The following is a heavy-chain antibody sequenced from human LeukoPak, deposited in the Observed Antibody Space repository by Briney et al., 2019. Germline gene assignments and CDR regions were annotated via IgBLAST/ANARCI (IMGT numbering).Heavy chain of an antibody. CDR1: GFTFSSYS. CDR2: ISSSSSYI. Sequence: GGSLRLSCGASGFTFSSYSMNWVRQAPGKGLEWVSSISSSSSYIYYADSVKGRLTISRDNAKNSLYLQMNSLRAEDTAVYYCARDWGGSGSYDWGQGTLVTVSS. CDR3: ARDWGGSGSYD. J-gene: IGHJ4*02. D-gene: IGHD3-10*01. V-gene: IGHV3-21*01.